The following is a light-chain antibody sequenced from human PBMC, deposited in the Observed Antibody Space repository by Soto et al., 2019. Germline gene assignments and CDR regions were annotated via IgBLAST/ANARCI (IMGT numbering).Light chain of an antibody. J-gene: IGLJ2*01. CDR3: GTWEISLSAGV. V-gene: IGLV1-51*01. CDR1: SSKIGDNY. Sequence: QSVFTQPPSVSAAPGQTVTISCSGSSSKIGDNYVSWFQQLPGTAPKLLIADNNKRPSGIPDRFSGSKSGTSATLGITGLQTGAEAAYYCGTWEISLSAGVFGGGTKLTVL. CDR2: DNN.